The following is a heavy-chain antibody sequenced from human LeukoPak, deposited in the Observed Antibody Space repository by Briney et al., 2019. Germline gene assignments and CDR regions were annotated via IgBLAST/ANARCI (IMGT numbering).Heavy chain of an antibody. CDR3: SSLKRPVLRYFDWLPLPLY. CDR2: ISYDGSNK. Sequence: PGGSLRLSCAASGFTFSSYAMHWVRQAPGKGLEWVAVISYDGSNKYYADSVKGRFTISRDNSKNTLYLQMNSLRAEDTAVYYCSSLKRPVLRYFDWLPLPLYWCHGNLV. CDR1: GFTFSSYA. J-gene: IGHJ4*01. D-gene: IGHD3-9*01. V-gene: IGHV3-30-3*01.